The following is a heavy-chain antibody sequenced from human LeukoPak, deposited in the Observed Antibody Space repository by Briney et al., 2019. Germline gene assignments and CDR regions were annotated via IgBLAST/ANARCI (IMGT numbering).Heavy chain of an antibody. CDR2: INHRGTT. J-gene: IGHJ4*01. Sequence: LGTMSLICAIHGGCFCGYYWCWICQPPGKGLEWIWVINHRGTTKYNTLLKSRITISVSTTKNQLSLKLSSITPADTAVYYCARGRTRSNINHYSNYPTDFDYKGQRTLVTVSS. CDR1: GGCFCGYY. D-gene: IGHD4-11*01. V-gene: IGHV4-34*01. CDR3: ARGRTRSNINHYSNYPTDFDY.